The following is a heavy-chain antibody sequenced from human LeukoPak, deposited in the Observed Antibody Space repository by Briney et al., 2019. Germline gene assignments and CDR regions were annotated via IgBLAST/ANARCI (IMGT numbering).Heavy chain of an antibody. J-gene: IGHJ6*02. CDR3: AWGPHYYYYGMDV. CDR2: MNPNSGNT. V-gene: IGHV1-8*01. CDR1: GYTFANYD. Sequence: ASVKVSCKTSGYTFANYDINWVRQATGQGLEWMGWMNPNSGNTGYAQKFQGRVTMTRNTSISTAYMELSSLRSEDMAVYYCAWGPHYYYYGMDVWGQGTTVTVSS.